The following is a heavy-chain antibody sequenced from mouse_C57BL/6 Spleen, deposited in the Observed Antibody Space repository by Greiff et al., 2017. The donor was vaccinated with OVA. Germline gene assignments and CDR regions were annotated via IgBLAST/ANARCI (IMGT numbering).Heavy chain of an antibody. D-gene: IGHD2-5*01. CDR2: FYPGSGSI. J-gene: IGHJ2*01. V-gene: IGHV1-62-2*01. Sequence: QVQLKQSGAELVKPGASVKLSCKASGYTFTGYTIHWVKQRSGQGLEWIGWFYPGSGSIKYNEKFKDKATLTADKSSSTVYMELSRLTSEDSAVYFCARHEEYSNQPYYFDYWGQGTTLTVSS. CDR3: ARHEEYSNQPYYFDY. CDR1: GYTFTGYT.